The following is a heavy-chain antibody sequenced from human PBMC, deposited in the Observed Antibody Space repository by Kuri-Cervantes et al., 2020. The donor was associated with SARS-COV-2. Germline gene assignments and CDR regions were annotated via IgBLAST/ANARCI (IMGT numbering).Heavy chain of an antibody. Sequence: GGSLRLSCEASGFPFSNFGMHWVRQAPGKGLEWVAIISYDTTNKYYADSVKGRFTISRDNAKSSLYLEMNSLRAEDTAMYYCARDLGTFSSGWFYMDVWGKGTTVTVSS. CDR1: GFPFSNFG. CDR3: ARDLGTFSSGWFYMDV. J-gene: IGHJ6*03. CDR2: ISYDTTNK. D-gene: IGHD6-19*01. V-gene: IGHV3-30*03.